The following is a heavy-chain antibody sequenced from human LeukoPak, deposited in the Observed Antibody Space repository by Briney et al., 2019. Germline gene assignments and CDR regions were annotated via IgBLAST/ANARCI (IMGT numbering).Heavy chain of an antibody. CDR1: GFTFSSYA. V-gene: IGHV3-30*01. Sequence: GRFLRLSCAASGFTFSSYAMHWVRQAPGKGLEWVAVISYDGSNKYYADSVKGRFTISRDNSKNTLYLQMNSLRAEDTAVYYCARDRRPDIWGQGTLVTVSS. CDR2: ISYDGSNK. J-gene: IGHJ4*02. CDR3: ARDRRPDI.